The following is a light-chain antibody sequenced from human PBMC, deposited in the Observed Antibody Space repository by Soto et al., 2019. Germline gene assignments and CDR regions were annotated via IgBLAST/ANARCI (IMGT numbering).Light chain of an antibody. J-gene: IGKJ4*01. CDR2: WAS. CDR3: QQYYSTPLA. CDR1: KSVLYRSNSKNY. Sequence: DIVMTQSPDSLAVSLGERATINYKSSKSVLYRSNSKNYLAWYQQKPGQPPRLLIYWASTRESGVPDRFSGSGSGTDFTLTISSLQAEDVAVYYCQQYYSTPLAFGGGTKVDIK. V-gene: IGKV4-1*01.